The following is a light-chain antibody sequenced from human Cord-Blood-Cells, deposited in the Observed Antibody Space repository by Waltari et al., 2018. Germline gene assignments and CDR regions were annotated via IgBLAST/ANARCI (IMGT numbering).Light chain of an antibody. CDR1: SSDVGGYHY. CDR3: SSYTSSSTWV. CDR2: DVS. J-gene: IGLJ3*02. V-gene: IGLV2-14*01. Sequence: QSALTQPASVSGSPGQSSTISCTGTSSDVGGYHYVSWYQQHPGKAPKLMIYDVSKRPSGVSTRFSGSTSGNTASLTISGLQAEDEADYYCSSYTSSSTWVFGGGTKLTVL.